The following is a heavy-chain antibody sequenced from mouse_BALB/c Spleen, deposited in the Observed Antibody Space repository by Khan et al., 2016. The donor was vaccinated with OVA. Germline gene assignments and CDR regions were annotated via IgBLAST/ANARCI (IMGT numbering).Heavy chain of an antibody. Sequence: VQLQESGPGLVAPSQSLSITCTVSGFSLSRYNIHWVRQPPGKGLEWLGMIWGGGVTDYNSTLKSRLSINKDNSKSQVFLKMNSLQTDDTAMDYCARAYYRYDGYYAMDLWGQGTAVTVSS. J-gene: IGHJ4*01. CDR3: ARAYYRYDGYYAMDL. CDR1: GFSLSRYN. D-gene: IGHD2-14*01. CDR2: IWGGGVT. V-gene: IGHV2-6-4*01.